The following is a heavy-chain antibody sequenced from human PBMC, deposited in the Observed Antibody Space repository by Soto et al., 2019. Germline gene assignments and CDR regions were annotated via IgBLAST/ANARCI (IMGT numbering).Heavy chain of an antibody. CDR1: GYIFTSYW. CDR2: IYPGDSDT. CDR3: VRGEDRYSDVMDV. V-gene: IGHV5-51*01. Sequence: GESLKISCKGSGYIFTSYWIGWVRQMPGKGLEWMGIIYPGDSDTRYSPSFQGQVTLSADKSISTAYLQWSSLKASDTAMYSFVRGEDRYSDVMDVWGQGTTVTVS. J-gene: IGHJ6*02.